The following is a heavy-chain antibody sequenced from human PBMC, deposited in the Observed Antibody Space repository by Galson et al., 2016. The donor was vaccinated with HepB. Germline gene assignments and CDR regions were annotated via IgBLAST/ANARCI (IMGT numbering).Heavy chain of an antibody. Sequence: QSGAEVKKPGESLQISCKGLGYSFPNYWIGWVRQMPGKGLEWMGTVYPGDSNARYSPSFRGQVIISVDQSISTTYLQWSSLKASDTAMYYCARLADSDYDVFSGYSRARNDVFDFWGQGTTVSVSS. J-gene: IGHJ3*01. D-gene: IGHD3-3*01. CDR1: GYSFPNYW. CDR3: ARLADSDYDVFSGYSRARNDVFDF. CDR2: VYPGDSNA. V-gene: IGHV5-51*01.